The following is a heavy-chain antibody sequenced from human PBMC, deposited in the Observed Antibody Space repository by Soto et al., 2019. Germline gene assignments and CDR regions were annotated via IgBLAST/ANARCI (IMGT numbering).Heavy chain of an antibody. CDR3: AKALPPGWEIRGGYFDY. V-gene: IGHV3-15*01. CDR1: GITLSNAW. J-gene: IGHJ4*02. D-gene: IGHD3-10*01. Sequence: EVQLVESGGGLVKPGGSLRLSCAASGITLSNAWMTWVRQAPGKGLEWVGRIKSKADGSTTEYGSPVKDRFIITRDDSENTLYLQMTSLRAEDTAVYYCAKALPPGWEIRGGYFDYWGQGTLVTVSS. CDR2: IKSKADGSTT.